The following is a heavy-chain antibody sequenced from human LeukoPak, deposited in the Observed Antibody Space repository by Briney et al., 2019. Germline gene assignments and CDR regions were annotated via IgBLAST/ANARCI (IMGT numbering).Heavy chain of an antibody. V-gene: IGHV1-8*01. D-gene: IGHD2-2*01. J-gene: IGHJ5*02. CDR2: MNPNSGNT. CDR3: ARALGYCSSTICYLYWFDP. Sequence: ASVKVSCKASGYTFTSYDINWVRQATGQGLEWMGWMNPNSGNTGYAQKFQGRVTMTRNTSISTAYMELSSLRSEDTAVYYCARALGYCSSTICYLYWFDPWGQGTLVTVSS. CDR1: GYTFTSYD.